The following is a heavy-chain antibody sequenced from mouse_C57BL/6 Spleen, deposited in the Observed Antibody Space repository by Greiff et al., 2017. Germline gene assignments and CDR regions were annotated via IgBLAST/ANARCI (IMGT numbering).Heavy chain of an antibody. CDR1: GYTFTSYW. Sequence: VQLQQPGAELVMPGASVKLSCKASGYTFTSYWMHWVKQRPGQGLEWIGEIDPSDSYTNYNQKFKGKSTLTVDKSSSTAYMQLSSLTSEDSAVYYCARFYYAMDYCGQGTSVTVSS. J-gene: IGHJ4*01. CDR2: IDPSDSYT. V-gene: IGHV1-69*01. CDR3: ARFYYAMDY.